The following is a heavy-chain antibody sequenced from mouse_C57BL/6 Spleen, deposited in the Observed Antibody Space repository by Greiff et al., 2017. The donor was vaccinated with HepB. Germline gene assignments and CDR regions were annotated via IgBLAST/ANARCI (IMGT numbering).Heavy chain of an antibody. J-gene: IGHJ4*01. CDR3: AREQQGHYAMDY. CDR2: SRNKANDYTT. CDR1: GFTFSDFY. V-gene: IGHV7-1*01. Sequence: EVKLMESGGGLVQSGRSLRLSCATSGFTFSDFYMEWVRQAPGKGLEWIAASRNKANDYTTEYSASVKGRFIVSRDTSQSILYLQMNSLRAEDTAIYYCAREQQGHYAMDYWGQGTSVTVSS. D-gene: IGHD6-1*01.